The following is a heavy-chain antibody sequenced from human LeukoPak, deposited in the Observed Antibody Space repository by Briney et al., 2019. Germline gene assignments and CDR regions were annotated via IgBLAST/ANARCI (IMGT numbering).Heavy chain of an antibody. D-gene: IGHD4-23*01. Sequence: GGSLKISCKGSGYSFIHYWIGWVRQMPGKGLEWMGIIYPGDYDTRYSPSFQGQVTISADKSINTAYLQWSSLRASDSAIYYCARSTTVVTFNWFDSWGQGTLVSVSS. CDR2: IYPGDYDT. CDR3: ARSTTVVTFNWFDS. CDR1: GYSFIHYW. V-gene: IGHV5-51*01. J-gene: IGHJ5*01.